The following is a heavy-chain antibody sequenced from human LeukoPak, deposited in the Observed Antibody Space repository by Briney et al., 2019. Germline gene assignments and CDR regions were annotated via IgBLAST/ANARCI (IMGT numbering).Heavy chain of an antibody. CDR1: GFIFSSYW. J-gene: IGHJ4*02. V-gene: IGHV3-7*01. Sequence: GGSLRLSCAASGFIFSSYWMGWVRQAPGKGLEWVANINRDGSEEYYVDSVKGRFTISRDNAQNSLYLQMNSLRAEDTAVYYCARDKEAAVDFWSGYYPLWGQGTLVTVSS. CDR3: ARDKEAAVDFWSGYYPL. CDR2: INRDGSEE. D-gene: IGHD3-3*01.